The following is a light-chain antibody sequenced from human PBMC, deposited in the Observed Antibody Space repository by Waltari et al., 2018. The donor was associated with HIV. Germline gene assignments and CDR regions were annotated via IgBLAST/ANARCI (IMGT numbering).Light chain of an antibody. CDR2: VKSDGSH. V-gene: IGLV4-69*01. CDR3: QTWCTHVV. J-gene: IGLJ2*01. CDR1: SGHSSNA. Sequence: QLVLIQSPSASASLGASDKLTRTLSSGHSSNAIAWHQKQPEKGTRSLMEVKSDGSHIRGDGIPDRFSGSSYETERYLTISRLQSEDEADYYCQTWCTHVVFAGGTKLTVL.